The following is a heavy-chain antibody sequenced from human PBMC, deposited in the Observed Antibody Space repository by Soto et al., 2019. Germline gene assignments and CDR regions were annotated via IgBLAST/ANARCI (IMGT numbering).Heavy chain of an antibody. Sequence: GGSLRLSCAASGFTFSSYAMSWVRQAPGKGLEWVSAISGSGGSTYYADSVKGRFTISRDNSKNTLYLQMNSLRAEDTAVYYCAKGDTMIVVVYYFDYWGQGTLVTVSS. V-gene: IGHV3-23*01. D-gene: IGHD3-22*01. CDR3: AKGDTMIVVVYYFDY. CDR1: GFTFSSYA. J-gene: IGHJ4*02. CDR2: ISGSGGST.